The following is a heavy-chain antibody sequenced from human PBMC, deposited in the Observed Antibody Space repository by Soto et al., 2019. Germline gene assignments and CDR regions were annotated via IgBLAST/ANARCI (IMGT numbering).Heavy chain of an antibody. D-gene: IGHD1-26*01. CDR3: AKGVGAKRYYFDY. Sequence: EVQLVESGGGLVQPGGSLRLSCAASGFTFGTYAMTWVRQAPGKGLEWVSGISGSGGSTYHADSAKGRFTISRDSSKNTVYLQMNSLRAEDTAVYYCAKGVGAKRYYFDYWGQGTLVTVSS. CDR2: ISGSGGST. V-gene: IGHV3-23*04. J-gene: IGHJ4*02. CDR1: GFTFGTYA.